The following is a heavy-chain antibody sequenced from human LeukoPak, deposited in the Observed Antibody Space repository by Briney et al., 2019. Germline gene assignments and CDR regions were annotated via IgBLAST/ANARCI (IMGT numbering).Heavy chain of an antibody. CDR2: IIPIFGTA. CDR3: ARDIVADNWFDP. CDR1: GGTFSSYA. J-gene: IGHJ5*02. V-gene: IGHV1-69*13. D-gene: IGHD5-12*01. Sequence: SVKVSCKASGGTFSSYAISWVRQAPGQGLEWMGGIIPIFGTANYAQKFQGRVTITADESTSTAYMELSSLRSEDTAVYYCARDIVADNWFDPWGQGTLVTVSS.